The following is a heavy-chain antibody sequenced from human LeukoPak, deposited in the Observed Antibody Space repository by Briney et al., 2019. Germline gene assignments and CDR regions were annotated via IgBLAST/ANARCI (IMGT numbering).Heavy chain of an antibody. D-gene: IGHD6-19*01. J-gene: IGHJ4*02. CDR2: IYPSGAT. CDR3: ARFAEGSVADY. V-gene: IGHV4-39*01. CDR1: GGSVSNSNYY. Sequence: SETLSLTCTVSGGSVSNSNYYWGWIRQPPGKGLECIGNIYPSGATYYNPSLKSRVTISVDTSKNQFSLNLSSVTAADTAVYYCARFAEGSVADYWGQGTLVTVSS.